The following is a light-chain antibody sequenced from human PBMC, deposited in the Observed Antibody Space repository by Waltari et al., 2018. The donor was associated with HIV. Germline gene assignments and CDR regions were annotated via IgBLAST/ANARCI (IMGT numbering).Light chain of an antibody. CDR1: QSITTY. J-gene: IGKJ5*01. CDR2: GAS. V-gene: IGKV1-39*01. Sequence: DIHMTQSPFSLPASVGGKVTITCRASQSITTYLNWYQQKPGKAPKLLIYGASSLESGVPSRFSGSGSGTDFTLTISSLQPEDFATYYCQQSYTTPPVTFGQGTRLVNK. CDR3: QQSYTTPPVT.